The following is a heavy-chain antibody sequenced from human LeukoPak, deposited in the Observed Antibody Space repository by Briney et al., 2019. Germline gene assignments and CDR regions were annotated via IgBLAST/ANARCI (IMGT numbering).Heavy chain of an antibody. CDR2: INPNSGGT. V-gene: IGHV1-2*02. CDR3: ARRSLGVHYGLDV. J-gene: IGHJ6*02. CDR1: GYTFTGYY. Sequence: ASVKVSCKASGYTFTGYYMHWVRQAPGQGLEWMGWINPNSGGTNYAHKFQGRVTMTRDTSISTAYMELNSRRSDDTAVYYCARRSLGVHYGLDVWGQGTTVTVSS.